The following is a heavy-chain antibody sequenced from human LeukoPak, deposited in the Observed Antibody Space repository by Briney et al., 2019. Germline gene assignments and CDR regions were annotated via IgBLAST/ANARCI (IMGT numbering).Heavy chain of an antibody. D-gene: IGHD6-19*01. CDR2: INHSGST. CDR1: GGSFSGYY. J-gene: IGHJ4*02. V-gene: IGHV4-34*01. Sequence: SETLSLTCAVYGGSFSGYYWSWIRQPPGKGLEWIGEINHSGSTNYNPSLKSRVTISVDTSKNQFSLQLNSVTPEDTAVYYCARDLGYSSGWFDYWGQGTLVTVSS. CDR3: ARDLGYSSGWFDY.